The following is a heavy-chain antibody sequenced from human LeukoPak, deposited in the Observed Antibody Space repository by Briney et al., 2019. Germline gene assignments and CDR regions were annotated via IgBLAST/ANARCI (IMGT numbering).Heavy chain of an antibody. CDR3: AKVRYCSSTSCYYFDY. D-gene: IGHD2-2*01. CDR1: GFTFSSYG. J-gene: IGHJ4*02. V-gene: IGHV3-30*18. Sequence: GGSLRLSCAASGFTFSSYGMHWVRQAPGKGLEWVAVISYDGSNKYYADSAKGRFTISRDNSKNTLYLQMNSLRAEDTAVYYCAKVRYCSSTSCYYFDYWGQGTLVTVSS. CDR2: ISYDGSNK.